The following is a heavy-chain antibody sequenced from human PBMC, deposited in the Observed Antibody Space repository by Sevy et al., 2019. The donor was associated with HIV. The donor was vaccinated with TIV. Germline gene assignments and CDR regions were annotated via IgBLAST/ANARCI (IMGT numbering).Heavy chain of an antibody. CDR2: ISSSGSTI. CDR1: GFTFSSYE. D-gene: IGHD2-8*01. J-gene: IGHJ6*02. Sequence: GGSLRLSCAASGFTFSSYEMNWVRQAPGKGPEWVSYISSSGSTIYYADSVKGRFTISRDNAKNSLYLQMNSLRAEDTAVYYCASGYCTNGVCSNNYYYGMDVWGQGTTVTVSS. V-gene: IGHV3-48*03. CDR3: ASGYCTNGVCSNNYYYGMDV.